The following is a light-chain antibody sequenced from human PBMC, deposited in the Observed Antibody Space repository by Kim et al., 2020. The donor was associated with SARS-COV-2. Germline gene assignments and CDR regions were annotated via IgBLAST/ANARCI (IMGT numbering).Light chain of an antibody. V-gene: IGKV1-39*01. CDR1: QRISSS. CDR2: AAA. Sequence: ASVGDRVTITCRTSQRISSSLNWYQQKPGTAPKLLIYAAAGLQSGVPSRFSGSGSGTDFTLTINGLQPEDFATYFCQQSYTFPRTFGQGTKVDIK. CDR3: QQSYTFPRT. J-gene: IGKJ1*01.